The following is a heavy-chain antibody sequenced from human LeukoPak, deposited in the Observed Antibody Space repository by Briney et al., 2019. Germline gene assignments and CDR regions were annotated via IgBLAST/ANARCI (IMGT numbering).Heavy chain of an antibody. Sequence: GESLQISCKGSGYRFSGYWIAWVRQVPGKGLEWMGIIYPGDSDTRYSPSFEGQVTTSADTSISTAYLQWNSLQASDTAMFYCARLDTAMILGMDVWGQGTTVTVSS. V-gene: IGHV5-51*01. CDR3: ARLDTAMILGMDV. J-gene: IGHJ6*02. CDR2: IYPGDSDT. CDR1: GYRFSGYW. D-gene: IGHD5-18*01.